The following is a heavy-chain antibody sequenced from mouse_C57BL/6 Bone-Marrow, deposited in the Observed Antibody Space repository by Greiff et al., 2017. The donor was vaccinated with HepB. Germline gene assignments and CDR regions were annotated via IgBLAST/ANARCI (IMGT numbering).Heavy chain of an antibody. J-gene: IGHJ4*01. CDR3: ARGGATVVGDYYAMDY. D-gene: IGHD1-1*01. CDR2: ISYDGSN. Sequence: VQLQQSGPGLVKPSQSLSLTCSVTGYSITSGYYWNWIRQFPGNKLEWMGYISYDGSNNYNPSLKNRISITRDTSKNQFFLKLNSVTTEDTATYYCARGGATVVGDYYAMDYWGQGTSVTVSS. CDR1: GYSITSGYY. V-gene: IGHV3-6*01.